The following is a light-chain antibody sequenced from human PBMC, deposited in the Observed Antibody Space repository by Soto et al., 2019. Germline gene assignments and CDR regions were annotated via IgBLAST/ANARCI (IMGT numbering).Light chain of an antibody. CDR3: VLYMGSGTVV. CDR2: STN. CDR1: SGSVSTSYY. J-gene: IGLJ2*01. Sequence: QTVVTQEPSFSVSPGGTVTLTCGLSSGSVSTSYYPSWYQQTPGQAPRTLIYSTNTRSSGVPDRFSGSILGNKAALTIAGAQADDEYYYYCVLYMGSGTVVFGGGTKLTVL. V-gene: IGLV8-61*01.